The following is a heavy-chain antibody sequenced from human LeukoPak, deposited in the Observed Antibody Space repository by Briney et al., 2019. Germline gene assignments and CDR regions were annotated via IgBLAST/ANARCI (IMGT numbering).Heavy chain of an antibody. CDR1: GYTFTGHY. CDR3: AGGVGTVFGVIND. CDR2: INPNGGGT. Sequence: ASVKVSCKASGYTFTGHYIHWVRQAPGQGLEWMGWINPNGGGTNYAQKFQGRVTMTRDTSITTAYMECSRLRSDVTVLYYCAGGVGTVFGVINDWGQGTLVTVSS. D-gene: IGHD3-3*01. J-gene: IGHJ4*02. V-gene: IGHV1-2*02.